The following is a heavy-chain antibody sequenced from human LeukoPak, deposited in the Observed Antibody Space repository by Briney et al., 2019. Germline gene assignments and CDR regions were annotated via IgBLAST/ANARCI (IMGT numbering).Heavy chain of an antibody. D-gene: IGHD5-24*01. J-gene: IGHJ3*01. CDR1: GGSFSGYY. V-gene: IGHV4-34*01. CDR3: ARQATIHGAFDV. Sequence: SETLSLTCAVFGGSFSGYYWSWIRQPPGKGLEWIGEINHSGRTNYNPSLKSRVTASVDTSKNQFSLKLSSVTAADTALYYCARQATIHGAFDVWGQGTMVTVSS. CDR2: INHSGRT.